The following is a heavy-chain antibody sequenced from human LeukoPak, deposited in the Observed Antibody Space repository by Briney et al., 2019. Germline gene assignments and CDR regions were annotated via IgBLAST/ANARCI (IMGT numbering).Heavy chain of an antibody. CDR1: GFTFSSYA. CDR2: ISGSGGNT. Sequence: GGSLRLSCAASGFTFSSYAMSWVRRAPGKGLEWVSAISGSGGNTYYADSVKGRFTISRDNSKNTLYLQMNSLRAEDTAVYYCAKATGTFYYFDYWGQGTLVTVSS. V-gene: IGHV3-23*01. J-gene: IGHJ4*02. D-gene: IGHD1-1*01. CDR3: AKATGTFYYFDY.